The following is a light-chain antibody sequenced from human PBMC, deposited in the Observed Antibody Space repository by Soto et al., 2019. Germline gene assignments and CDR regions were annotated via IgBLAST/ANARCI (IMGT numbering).Light chain of an antibody. CDR3: QQLNSYPALT. CDR2: DAS. J-gene: IGKJ4*01. Sequence: DIQMTQSPSTLSASVGDRVTITCRASQSISSWLAWYQQKPGKAPKLLIYDASSLESGVPSRFSGSGSGTDFTLTISSLQPEDFATYYCQQLNSYPALTFGGGTKVDIK. CDR1: QSISSW. V-gene: IGKV1-5*01.